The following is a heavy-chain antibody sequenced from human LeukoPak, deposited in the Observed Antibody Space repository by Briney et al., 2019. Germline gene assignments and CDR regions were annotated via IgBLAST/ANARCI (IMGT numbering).Heavy chain of an antibody. V-gene: IGHV4-59*08. Sequence: PSKTLSLTCTVSGGSISSYYWSWIRQPPGKGLEWIGYIYYSGSTNYNPSLKSRVTISVDTSKNQFSLKLSSVTAADTAVYYCASSSWYGKLDYWGQGTLVTVSS. D-gene: IGHD6-13*01. CDR3: ASSSWYGKLDY. CDR1: GGSISSYY. J-gene: IGHJ4*02. CDR2: IYYSGST.